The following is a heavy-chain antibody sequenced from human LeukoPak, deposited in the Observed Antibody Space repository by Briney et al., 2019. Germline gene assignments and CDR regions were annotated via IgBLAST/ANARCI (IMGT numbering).Heavy chain of an antibody. CDR3: ARENDILTGYYLSWFDP. J-gene: IGHJ5*02. Sequence: ASVKVSCKSSGYTFTDYYMHWVRQAPGQGLEWMGWINPNSCGTNYAHKFQGRVTMTRDISISTAYMELSRLRSDDTAVYYCARENDILTGYYLSWFDPWGQGTLVTVSS. CDR2: INPNSCGT. V-gene: IGHV1-2*02. CDR1: GYTFTDYY. D-gene: IGHD3-9*01.